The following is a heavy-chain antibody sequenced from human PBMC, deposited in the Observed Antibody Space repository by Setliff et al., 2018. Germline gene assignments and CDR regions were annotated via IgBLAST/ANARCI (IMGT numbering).Heavy chain of an antibody. V-gene: IGHV1-18*01. CDR2: ISTRNDDT. J-gene: IGHJ4*01. CDR3: ARRSEDRGMTTGWPDDFDY. D-gene: IGHD4-17*01. Sequence: ASVKVSCKASGYIFTRYRITWVRQSPGQGLEWMGWISTRNDDTGYAQKFKGRVTLTTDTSTNTAYMELRSLRSDDTAVYYCARRSEDRGMTTGWPDDFDYWGRGTLVTVSS. CDR1: GYIFTRYR.